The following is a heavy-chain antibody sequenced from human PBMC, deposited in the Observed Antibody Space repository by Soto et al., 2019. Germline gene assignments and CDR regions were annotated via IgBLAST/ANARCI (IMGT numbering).Heavy chain of an antibody. CDR3: ARGLGRSYYDFWSGYYAIGPYYYGMDV. V-gene: IGHV1-3*01. CDR1: GYTFIHYA. D-gene: IGHD3-3*01. Sequence: ASVKVSCKASGYTFIHYALHWVRQAPGQRPEWMGWINLGNGKTKYSQKFQGRVTMTRNTSVSTAYMELSSLRSEDTAVYYCARGLGRSYYDFWSGYYAIGPYYYGMDVWGQGTTVTVSS. CDR2: INLGNGKT. J-gene: IGHJ6*02.